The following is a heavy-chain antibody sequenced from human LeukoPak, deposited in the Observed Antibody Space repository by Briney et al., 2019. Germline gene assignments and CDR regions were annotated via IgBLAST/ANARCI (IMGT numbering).Heavy chain of an antibody. D-gene: IGHD2-15*01. Sequence: GGSLRLSCAASGFTLSSYAMNWVREAPGKGREWISVTSGSGGTTYYADSVTGRFTISRDNSKNTAYLHMNSLRAEKTALYYCAKDRLAWSSGFDYWGQGTLVTVSS. CDR1: GFTLSSYA. V-gene: IGHV3-23*01. J-gene: IGHJ4*02. CDR2: TSGSGGTT. CDR3: AKDRLAWSSGFDY.